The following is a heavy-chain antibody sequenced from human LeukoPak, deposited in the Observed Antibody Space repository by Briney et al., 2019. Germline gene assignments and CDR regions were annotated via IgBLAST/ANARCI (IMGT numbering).Heavy chain of an antibody. CDR1: GFTFGSYG. CDR3: ASYCTNGVCYHLNAFDI. J-gene: IGHJ3*02. V-gene: IGHV3-23*01. D-gene: IGHD2-8*01. Sequence: GGSLRLSCAASGFTFGSYGMSWVRQAPGKGLEWVSTIHPSGTNTHYADSVKGRFTISRDNSKNTLYLQMNSLRAEDTAVYYCASYCTNGVCYHLNAFDIWGQGTMVTVSS. CDR2: IHPSGTNT.